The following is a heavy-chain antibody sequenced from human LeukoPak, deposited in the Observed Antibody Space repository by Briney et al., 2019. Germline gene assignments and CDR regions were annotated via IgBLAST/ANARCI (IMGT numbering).Heavy chain of an antibody. CDR2: ILTSGTT. J-gene: IGHJ4*02. CDR1: NGSISSDH. V-gene: IGHV4-4*09. D-gene: IGHD3-10*01. Sequence: SETLSLTCTVSNGSISSDHWSWVRQPPGKGLEWIGYILTSGTTNYNPSLKSRLTISVDTSKNQFPLKLSSVTAADTAVYYCARLRVSGTYLYYFDYWGQGTLATVSS. CDR3: ARLRVSGTYLYYFDY.